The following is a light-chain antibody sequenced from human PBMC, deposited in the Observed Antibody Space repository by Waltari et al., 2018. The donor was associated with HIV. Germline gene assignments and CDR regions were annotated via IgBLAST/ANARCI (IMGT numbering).Light chain of an antibody. Sequence: IQMTQSPSTLSASVGDRVTITCRASQNITNHLAWYQQKSGKAPKLLIYKASSLDRGVPSRFSGSGTGTEFSLTINSLQPADLAVYFCQQFQTFRTFGQGTKVE. CDR3: QQFQTFRT. CDR2: KAS. CDR1: QNITNH. V-gene: IGKV1-5*03. J-gene: IGKJ1*01.